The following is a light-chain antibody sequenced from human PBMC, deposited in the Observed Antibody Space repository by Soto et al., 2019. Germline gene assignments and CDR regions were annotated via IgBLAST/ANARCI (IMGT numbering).Light chain of an antibody. J-gene: IGKJ2*01. CDR2: GAS. CDR1: QSVSSN. V-gene: IGKV3-15*01. CDR3: QQYYNWPRT. Sequence: IVMTQSPATLSVSLGERATLSCRASQSVSSNLAWYQQKPGQAPRLLIYGASTRATGIPARFSGSGSGTEFTLTISSLQSEDFAVYYCQQYYNWPRTFGPGTKLEIK.